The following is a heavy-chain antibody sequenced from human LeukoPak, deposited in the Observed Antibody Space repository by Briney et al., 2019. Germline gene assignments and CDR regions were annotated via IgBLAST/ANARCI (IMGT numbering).Heavy chain of an antibody. CDR1: GGTFSSYA. CDR3: ARLESYYAFDI. CDR2: IIPIFGTA. J-gene: IGHJ3*02. V-gene: IGHV1-69*05. Sequence: ASVRVSCKASGGTFSSYAISWVRQAPGQGLEWVGGIIPIFGTANYAQTFKGRVTITTDESKNTAYMELSSLRAEDTAVYYCARLESYYAFDIWGQGTMVTVSS. D-gene: IGHD1-26*01.